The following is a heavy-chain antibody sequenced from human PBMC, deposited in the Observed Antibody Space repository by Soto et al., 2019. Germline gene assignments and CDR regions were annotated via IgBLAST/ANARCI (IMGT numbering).Heavy chain of an antibody. J-gene: IGHJ3*01. V-gene: IGHV3-48*03. CDR3: ARRGSR. CDR1: GFTFSSSE. CDR2: IHPGGQTI. Sequence: EVQLVESGGGLVQPGGSLRLSCAASGFTFSSSEMYWVRQAPGKGLEWISYIHPGGQTIFYAESVKGRFTISRDNAKHSVYLQMNSPRADDTAVYYCARRGSRWGRGTKVTVSS. D-gene: IGHD2-15*01.